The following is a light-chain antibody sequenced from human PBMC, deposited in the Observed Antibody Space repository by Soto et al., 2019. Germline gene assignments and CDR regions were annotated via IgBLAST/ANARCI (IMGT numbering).Light chain of an antibody. V-gene: IGLV7-46*01. J-gene: IGLJ1*01. CDR3: LVIFTGVGEV. CDR2: DTS. Sequence: QSVLTQAPSLTVSPGGTVTLTRGSSTGAVTSGHWPHWFQQKPGQAPRTLIYDTSNKHSWKPARFSGSLLGGKAALTLSGAQPEDEADYYCLVIFTGVGEVFGTGTKVTVL. CDR1: TGAVTSGHW.